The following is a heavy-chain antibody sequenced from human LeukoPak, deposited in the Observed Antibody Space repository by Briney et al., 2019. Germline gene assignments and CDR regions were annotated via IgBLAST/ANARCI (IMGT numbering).Heavy chain of an antibody. Sequence: ASVKVSCKASGGTFSSYAISWVRQAPGQGLEWMGGIIPTFGTANYAQKFQGRVTITADESTSTAYMELSSLRSEDTAVYYCAVKKIAAAGTIYFDYWGQGTLVTVSS. V-gene: IGHV1-69*13. CDR1: GGTFSSYA. CDR2: IIPTFGTA. CDR3: AVKKIAAAGTIYFDY. D-gene: IGHD6-13*01. J-gene: IGHJ4*02.